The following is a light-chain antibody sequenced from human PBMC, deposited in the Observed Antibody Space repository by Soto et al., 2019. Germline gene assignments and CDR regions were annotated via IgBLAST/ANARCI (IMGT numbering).Light chain of an antibody. CDR1: QSVSSSY. V-gene: IGKV3-20*01. CDR3: QQYGSSPHT. Sequence: IALTQSPGTLSLSPGERATLSCRASQSVSSSYLAWYQQKPGQAPRLLIYGASSRATGIPDRFSGSGSGTDFTLTISRLEPEDFAVYYCQQYGSSPHTFGQGTRLEIK. CDR2: GAS. J-gene: IGKJ5*01.